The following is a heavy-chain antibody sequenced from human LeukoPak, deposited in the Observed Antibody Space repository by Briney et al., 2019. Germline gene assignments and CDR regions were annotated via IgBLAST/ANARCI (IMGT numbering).Heavy chain of an antibody. J-gene: IGHJ5*02. D-gene: IGHD1-1*01. CDR3: ARDADSSNEWGSFDP. CDR2: TYYRYKWSS. V-gene: IGHV6-1*01. Sequence: SQTLSLTCAISGDSVSSSPSWNWIRQSPSRGLEWLGRTYYRYKWSSDYATSVKSRITINADTSKNQFSLQLSSVIPEDTAVYYCARDADSSNEWGSFDPWGQGTLVTVSS. CDR1: GDSVSSSPS.